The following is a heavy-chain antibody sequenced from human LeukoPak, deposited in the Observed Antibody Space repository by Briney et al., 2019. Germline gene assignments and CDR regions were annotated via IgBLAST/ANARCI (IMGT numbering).Heavy chain of an antibody. V-gene: IGHV3-30*04. CDR2: ISYDGGNK. CDR3: ARDHSSGRPSNGDY. J-gene: IGHJ4*02. Sequence: PGGSLRLSCAASGFTFNYYAMHWVRQAPGTGLEWVAVISYDGGNKFYADSVKGRFTISRDNSKNTLYLQMNSLRPEDTAVYYCARDHSSGRPSNGDYWGQGTLVTVSS. D-gene: IGHD3-22*01. CDR1: GFTFNYYA.